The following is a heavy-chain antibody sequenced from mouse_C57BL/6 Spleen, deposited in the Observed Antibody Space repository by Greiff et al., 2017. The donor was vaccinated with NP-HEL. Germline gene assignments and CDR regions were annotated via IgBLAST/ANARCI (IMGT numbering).Heavy chain of an antibody. J-gene: IGHJ1*01. CDR1: GYAFSSSW. D-gene: IGHD1-1*01. V-gene: IGHV1-82*01. CDR2: IYPGDGDT. Sequence: VQLQQSGPELVKPGASVKISCKASGYAFSSSWMNWVKQRPGKGLEWIGRIYPGDGDTNYNGKFKGKATLTADKSSSTAYMQLSSLTSEDSAVYSCARALSTVENWYFEMWGAGTPGTASS. CDR3: ARALSTVENWYFEM.